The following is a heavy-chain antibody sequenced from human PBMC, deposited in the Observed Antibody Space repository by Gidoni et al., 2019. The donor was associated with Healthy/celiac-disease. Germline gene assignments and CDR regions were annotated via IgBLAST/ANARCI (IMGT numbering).Heavy chain of an antibody. V-gene: IGHV3-30*07. D-gene: IGHD6-13*01. CDR3: ARDGPIAAAGTAGYYGMDV. J-gene: IGHJ6*02. Sequence: LTISRDNSKNTLYLQMNSLRAEDTAVYYCARDGPIAAAGTAGYYGMDVWGQGTTVTVSS.